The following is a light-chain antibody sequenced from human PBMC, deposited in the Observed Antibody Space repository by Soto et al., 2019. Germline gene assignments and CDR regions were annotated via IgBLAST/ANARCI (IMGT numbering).Light chain of an antibody. V-gene: IGLV1-40*01. Sequence: QAVVTQPPSVSGAPGQRVTISCTGSRSNIGAGYDVHWYQRLPGTAPKVLIYGNSNRPSGVPDRFSGSKSGTSASLAITGLQAEDEADYYCQSYDSSLSAHVFGTGTKLTVL. CDR1: RSNIGAGYD. J-gene: IGLJ1*01. CDR2: GNS. CDR3: QSYDSSLSAHV.